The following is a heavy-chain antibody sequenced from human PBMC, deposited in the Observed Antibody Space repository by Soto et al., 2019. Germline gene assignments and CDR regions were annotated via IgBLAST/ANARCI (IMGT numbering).Heavy chain of an antibody. Sequence: SETLSLTCTVSGGSISSSNYYWGWIRQPPGKGLEWIGSIYYSGSTYYNPSLKSRVTISVDTSKNQFSLKLSSVTAADTAVYYCALSDYYYYGMDVWGQGTTVTVS. CDR1: GGSISSSNYY. V-gene: IGHV4-39*01. CDR3: ALSDYYYYGMDV. J-gene: IGHJ6*02. CDR2: IYYSGST.